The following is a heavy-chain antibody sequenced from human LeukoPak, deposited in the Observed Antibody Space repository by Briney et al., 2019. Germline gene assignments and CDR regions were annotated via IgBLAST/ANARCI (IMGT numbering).Heavy chain of an antibody. CDR3: AKDGDIVVVPAAMGLFDY. V-gene: IGHV3-30*18. CDR2: ISYDGSNK. Sequence: PGGSLRLSCAASGFTFSSYGMHWVRQAPGKGLEWVAVISYDGSNKYYADSVKGRFTISRDNSKNTLYLQMNSLRAEDTAVYYCAKDGDIVVVPAAMGLFDYWGQGTLVTVSS. D-gene: IGHD2-2*01. J-gene: IGHJ4*02. CDR1: GFTFSSYG.